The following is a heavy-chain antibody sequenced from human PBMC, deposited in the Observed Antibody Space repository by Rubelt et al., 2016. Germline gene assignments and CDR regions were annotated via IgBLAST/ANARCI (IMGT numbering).Heavy chain of an antibody. CDR2: INFSGNTK. Sequence: VSGGGLVKPGGSLRLSCAASGFSFSDYSMSWIRQAPGKGLECISHINFSGNTKYYAASVKGRLTMSRDNAKTSLYLQMNNLRAEDTAVYYCAKDRRRVAGIPQDYWGQGTLVTVSS. CDR1: GFSFSDYS. V-gene: IGHV3-11*01. CDR3: AKDRRRVAGIPQDY. D-gene: IGHD6-19*01. J-gene: IGHJ4*02.